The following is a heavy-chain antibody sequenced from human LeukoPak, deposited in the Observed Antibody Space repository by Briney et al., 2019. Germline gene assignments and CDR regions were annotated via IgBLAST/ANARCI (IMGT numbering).Heavy chain of an antibody. Sequence: SETLSLTCTVSGGSISNYYCSWIRQSPGKGLEWIGNTYYTGSTNYNPSLKSRVSMSMDTSNNQFSLELTSVTTADSAVYYCARGRSTMVRSAAFDIWGQGTMVIVSS. CDR3: ARGRSTMVRSAAFDI. CDR2: TYYTGST. CDR1: GGSISNYY. V-gene: IGHV4-59*01. J-gene: IGHJ3*02. D-gene: IGHD3-10*01.